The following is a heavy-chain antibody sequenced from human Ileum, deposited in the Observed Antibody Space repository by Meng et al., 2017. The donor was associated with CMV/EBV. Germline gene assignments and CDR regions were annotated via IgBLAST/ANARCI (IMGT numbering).Heavy chain of an antibody. V-gene: IGHV3-7*01. CDR1: GFTFSSYW. Sequence: GESLKISCAASGFTFSSYWMTWVRQAPGKGLEWVANIKHDGSEKYYVDSMKGRLTISRDNVERSLFLQMDILRAEDTAVYYCVRGYSGAYWGQGTLVTVSS. CDR2: IKHDGSEK. D-gene: IGHD3-10*01. J-gene: IGHJ4*02. CDR3: VRGYSGAY.